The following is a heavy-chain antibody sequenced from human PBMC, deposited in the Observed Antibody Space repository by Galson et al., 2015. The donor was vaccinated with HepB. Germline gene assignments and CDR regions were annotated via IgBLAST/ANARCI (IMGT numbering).Heavy chain of an antibody. CDR3: AREDRGLLWFGESYYHYGMDV. V-gene: IGHV1-69*13. CDR2: IIPIFGTA. J-gene: IGHJ6*02. CDR1: GGTFSSYA. D-gene: IGHD3-10*01. Sequence: SVKVSCKASGGTFSSYAISWVRQAPGQGLEWMGGIIPIFGTANYAQKFQGRVTITADESTSTAYMELSSLRSEDTAVYYCAREDRGLLWFGESYYHYGMDVWGQGTTVTVSS.